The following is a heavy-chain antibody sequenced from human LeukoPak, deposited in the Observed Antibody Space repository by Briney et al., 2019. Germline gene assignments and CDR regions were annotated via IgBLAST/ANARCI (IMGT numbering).Heavy chain of an antibody. CDR3: AREYRYDFWSGYPGRFDP. CDR2: IYYRGTT. D-gene: IGHD3-3*01. J-gene: IGHJ5*02. Sequence: PSQTLSLTCTVSGGSISSGAYYWGWIRQPPGKGLEWIGYIYYRGTTYYNPSLKSRVTISVDTSKNQFSLKLSSVTAADTAVYYCAREYRYDFWSGYPGRFDPWGQGTLVTVSS. V-gene: IGHV4-30-4*08. CDR1: GGSISSGAYY.